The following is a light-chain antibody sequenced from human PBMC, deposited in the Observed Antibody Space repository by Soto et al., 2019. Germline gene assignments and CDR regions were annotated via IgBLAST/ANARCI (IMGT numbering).Light chain of an antibody. V-gene: IGKV4-1*01. J-gene: IGKJ1*01. CDR3: QQYFNSPRT. CDR2: WTS. CDR1: QTLLASSNNKAS. Sequence: DIVMTQSPDSLAVSLGERATINCTSSQTLLASSNNKASLSWYQQKPGQPPKLLIYWTSTREFGVPDRFSGSGSGTDFTLTISSLQAEDVAVYYCQQYFNSPRTFGHGTKVEIK.